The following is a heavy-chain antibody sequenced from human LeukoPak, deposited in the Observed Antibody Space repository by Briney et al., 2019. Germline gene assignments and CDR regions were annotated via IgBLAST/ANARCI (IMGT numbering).Heavy chain of an antibody. CDR1: GFTFSSYE. CDR2: ISSSGSYI. V-gene: IGHV3-21*01. CDR3: ARGSSHWFDAFDI. J-gene: IGHJ3*02. Sequence: PGGSLRLSCAASGFTFSSYEMNWVRQAPGKGLEWVSSISSSGSYIYYADSVKGRFTISRDNAKNSLYLQINSLRAEDTAVYYCARGSSHWFDAFDIWGQGTMVTVSS. D-gene: IGHD6-6*01.